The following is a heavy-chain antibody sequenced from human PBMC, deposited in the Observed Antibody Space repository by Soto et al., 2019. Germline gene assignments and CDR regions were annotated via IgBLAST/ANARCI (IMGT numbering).Heavy chain of an antibody. Sequence: PGGALRISCAASVFTSSDHYMYWVRQAPGKGLDWVGRSRSKPNNYITEYAASVKGRFTISRDESKNSLYLQMNSLNTEDTAVYYCARAAFGHGSDVWGQGTPVTVSS. CDR3: ARAAFGHGSDV. V-gene: IGHV3-72*01. CDR1: VFTSSDHY. J-gene: IGHJ6*01. D-gene: IGHD3-16*01. CDR2: SRSKPNNYIT.